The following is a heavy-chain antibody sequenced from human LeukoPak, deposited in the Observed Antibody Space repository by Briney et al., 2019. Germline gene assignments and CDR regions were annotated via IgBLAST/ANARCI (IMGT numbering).Heavy chain of an antibody. CDR2: ISYDGSNK. D-gene: IGHD5-12*01. CDR3: ARDPLDISRWANAFDI. CDR1: GFTFSSYA. Sequence: PPGGSLRLSCAASGFTFSSYAMHWVRQAPGKGLEWVAVISYDGSNKYYADSVKGRFTISRDNSKNTLHLQMNGLRAEDTAVYYCARDPLDISRWANAFDIWGQGTTVIVSS. J-gene: IGHJ3*02. V-gene: IGHV3-30*04.